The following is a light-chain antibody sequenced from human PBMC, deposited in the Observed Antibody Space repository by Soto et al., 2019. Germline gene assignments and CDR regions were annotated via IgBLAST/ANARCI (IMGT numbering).Light chain of an antibody. CDR1: SSDVGGYNY. V-gene: IGLV2-14*01. Sequence: QSVLTQPASVSGSPGQSSTISCTGTSSDVGGYNYVSWYQQHPGKAPKLMIYDVSNRPSGVSNRFSGSKSGNTASLTISGLQAEDEADYYCSSYTSSSTHYVFGTRTKLTVL. J-gene: IGLJ1*01. CDR2: DVS. CDR3: SSYTSSSTHYV.